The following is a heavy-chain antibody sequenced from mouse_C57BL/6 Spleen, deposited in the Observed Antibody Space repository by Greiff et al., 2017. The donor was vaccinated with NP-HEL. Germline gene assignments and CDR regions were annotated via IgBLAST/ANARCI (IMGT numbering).Heavy chain of an antibody. V-gene: IGHV2-2*01. CDR3: ARNYDYDDAMDY. Sequence: VQGVESGPGLVQPSQSLSITCTVSGFSLTSYGVHWVRQSPGKGLEWLGVIWSGGSTDYTAAFISRLSISKDNSKSQVFFKMNSLQADDTAIYYCARNYDYDDAMDYWGQGTSVTVSS. J-gene: IGHJ4*01. D-gene: IGHD2-4*01. CDR1: GFSLTSYG. CDR2: IWSGGST.